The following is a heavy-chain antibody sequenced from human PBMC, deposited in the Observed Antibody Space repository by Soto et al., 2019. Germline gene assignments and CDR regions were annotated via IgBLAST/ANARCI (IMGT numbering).Heavy chain of an antibody. D-gene: IGHD3-22*01. V-gene: IGHV3-64D*06. CDR1: GFTFIIYA. Sequence: GGSLKLSCSSRGFTFIIYAMQWVHQAPGKGLEYVSSISTNGGSTDYADSVKGRFTISRDNSKNTVYLQMSSLRVEDTAVYYCVKGEYYYDSSGYYPFDYWGQGT. J-gene: IGHJ4*02. CDR3: VKGEYYYDSSGYYPFDY. CDR2: ISTNGGST.